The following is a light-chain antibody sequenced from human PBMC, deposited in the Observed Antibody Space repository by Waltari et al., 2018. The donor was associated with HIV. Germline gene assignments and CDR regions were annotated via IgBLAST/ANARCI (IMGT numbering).Light chain of an antibody. CDR3: QAWDSSTRV. Sequence: SYELTQPPSVSVSPGQTASITCSGDKLGDKYACWYQQKPGQSPVLVIYQDSKRPSGIPEPFSGSSFGNSATLTISGTQAMDEADYYCQAWDSSTRVFGGGTKLTVL. CDR2: QDS. CDR1: KLGDKY. J-gene: IGLJ3*02. V-gene: IGLV3-1*01.